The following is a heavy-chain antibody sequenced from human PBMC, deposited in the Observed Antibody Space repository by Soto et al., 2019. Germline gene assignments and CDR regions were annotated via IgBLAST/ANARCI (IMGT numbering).Heavy chain of an antibody. J-gene: IGHJ4*02. CDR2: IHGYNGNT. CDR3: ARDIDYTIDY. D-gene: IGHD2-2*02. Sequence: QVQLVQSGGEVREPGASVKVSCKSSGYTFSNYGISWVRQAPGQGLEWMGWIHGYNGNTQYAQKFQGILSVTTDTSTDTAYMELRSLRSDDTAVYYCARDIDYTIDYWGQGTRVTVSS. CDR1: GYTFSNYG. V-gene: IGHV1-18*04.